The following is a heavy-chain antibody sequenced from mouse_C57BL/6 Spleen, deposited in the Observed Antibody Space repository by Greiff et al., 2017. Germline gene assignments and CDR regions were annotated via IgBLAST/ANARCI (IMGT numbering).Heavy chain of an antibody. V-gene: IGHV1-26*01. Sequence: EVQLQQSGPELVKPGASVKISCKASGYTFTDYYMNWVKQSHGKSLEWIGDINPNNGGTSYNQKFKGKATLTVDKSSSTAYMELRSLTSEDSAVYYCARGSLRGSYGGYFDVWGTGTTVTVSS. D-gene: IGHD6-1*01. J-gene: IGHJ1*03. CDR2: INPNNGGT. CDR1: GYTFTDYY. CDR3: ARGSLRGSYGGYFDV.